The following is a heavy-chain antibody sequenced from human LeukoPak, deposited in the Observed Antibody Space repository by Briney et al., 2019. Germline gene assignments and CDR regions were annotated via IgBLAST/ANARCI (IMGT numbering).Heavy chain of an antibody. CDR2: IYHSGST. Sequence: SETLSLTCAVSGYSISSGYYWGRIRQPPGKGLEWIGSIYHSGSTYYNPSLKSRVTISVDTSKNQFSLKLSSVTAADTAVYYCARHLYDSSGYYPYYFDYWGQGTLVTVSS. D-gene: IGHD3-22*01. J-gene: IGHJ4*02. CDR1: GYSISSGYY. CDR3: ARHLYDSSGYYPYYFDY. V-gene: IGHV4-38-2*01.